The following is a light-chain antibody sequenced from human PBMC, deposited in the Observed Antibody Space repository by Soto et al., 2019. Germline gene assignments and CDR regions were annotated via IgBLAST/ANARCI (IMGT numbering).Light chain of an antibody. CDR1: QSVSSN. Sequence: EIVMRQSPATLAGSPGERATLSCRATQSVSSNLAWYQQKPGQAPRLLIYGASTRATGIPARFSGSGSGTEFTLTIRSLQSEDFAVYYCQQYDNWITFGQGTRLEIK. V-gene: IGKV3-15*01. J-gene: IGKJ5*01. CDR2: GAS. CDR3: QQYDNWIT.